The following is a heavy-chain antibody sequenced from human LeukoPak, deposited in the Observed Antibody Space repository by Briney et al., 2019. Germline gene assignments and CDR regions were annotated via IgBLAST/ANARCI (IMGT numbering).Heavy chain of an antibody. CDR3: ARAPKYYYDSSFDY. V-gene: IGHV4-34*01. CDR1: GGSFSGYY. J-gene: IGHJ4*02. D-gene: IGHD3-22*01. Sequence: PSETLSLTCAVYGGSFSGYYWSWIRQPPGKGLEWIGEINHSGSTNYNPSLKSRVTISVDTSKNQFSLKLSSVTAADTAVYYRARAPKYYYDSSFDYWGQGTLVTVSS. CDR2: INHSGST.